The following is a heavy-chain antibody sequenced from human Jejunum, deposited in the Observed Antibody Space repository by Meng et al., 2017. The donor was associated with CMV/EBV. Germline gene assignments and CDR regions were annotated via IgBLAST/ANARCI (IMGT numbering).Heavy chain of an antibody. V-gene: IGHV3-23*01. Sequence: SCAASGLTFSTYGMSWVRQAPGKGPEWVSHIGSSGITNYADSVEGRFTISRDNSKNTLYLQMNSLRAEDMAVYYCAKSRGHWQFDLWGRGTLVTVSS. D-gene: IGHD3-10*01. J-gene: IGHJ2*01. CDR3: AKSRGHWQFDL. CDR1: GLTFSTYG. CDR2: IGSSGIT.